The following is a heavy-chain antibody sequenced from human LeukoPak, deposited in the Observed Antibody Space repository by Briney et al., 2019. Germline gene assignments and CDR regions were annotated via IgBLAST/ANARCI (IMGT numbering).Heavy chain of an antibody. CDR3: AKDLPPGY. J-gene: IGHJ4*02. Sequence: PGGSLRLSCAASGFTFSSYGTHWVRQAPGKGLEWVAVISYDGSNKYYADSVKGRFTISRDNSKNTLYLQMNSLRAEDTAVYYCAKDLPPGYWGQGTLVTVSS. CDR1: GFTFSSYG. V-gene: IGHV3-30*18. CDR2: ISYDGSNK.